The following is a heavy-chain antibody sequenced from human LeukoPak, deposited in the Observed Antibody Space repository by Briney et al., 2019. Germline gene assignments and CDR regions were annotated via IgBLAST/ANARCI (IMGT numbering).Heavy chain of an antibody. CDR1: GGSISSSSYY. CDR3: ARAPMATIPWYFDL. D-gene: IGHD5-24*01. CDR2: IYYSGST. V-gene: IGHV4-39*07. Sequence: PSETLSLTCTVSGGSISSSSYYWGWIRQPPGKGLEWIGIIYYSGSTYYNPSLKSRVTISVDTSKNQSSLKLSSVTAADTAVYYCARAPMATIPWYFDLWGRGTLVTVSS. J-gene: IGHJ2*01.